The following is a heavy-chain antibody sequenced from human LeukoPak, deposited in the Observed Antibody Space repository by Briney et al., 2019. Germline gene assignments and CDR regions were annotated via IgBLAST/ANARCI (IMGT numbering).Heavy chain of an antibody. CDR3: ARDLRGDWFDP. J-gene: IGHJ5*02. CDR2: IYYSGST. V-gene: IGHV4-59*12. CDR1: GGSISSYY. Sequence: SETLSLNCTVSGGSISSYYWSWIRQPPGKGLEWIGYIYYSGSTNYNPSLKSRVTISVDTSKNQFSLKLSSVTAADTAVYYCARDLRGDWFDPWGQGTLVTVSS.